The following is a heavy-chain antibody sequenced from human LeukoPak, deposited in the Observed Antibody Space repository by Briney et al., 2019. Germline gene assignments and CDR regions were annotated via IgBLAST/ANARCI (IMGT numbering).Heavy chain of an antibody. CDR2: ISYDGSNK. Sequence: GGSLRLSCAASGFTFSSYVMHWVRQAPGKGLEWVAVISYDGSNKYYADSVKGRFTISRDNSKNTLYLQMNSLRAEDTAVYYCAKVRSDYRGQGTLVTVSS. CDR1: GFTFSSYV. J-gene: IGHJ4*02. V-gene: IGHV3-30*18. CDR3: AKVRSDY.